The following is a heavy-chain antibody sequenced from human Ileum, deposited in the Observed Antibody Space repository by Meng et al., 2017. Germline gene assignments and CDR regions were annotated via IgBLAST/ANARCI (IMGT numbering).Heavy chain of an antibody. CDR3: ARDSYGSSAFDM. V-gene: IGHV3-7*01. CDR2: INQDGSQK. CDR1: EFTFSSHW. J-gene: IGHJ3*02. Sequence: GESLKISCAASEFTFSSHWMSWVRQAPGKGLEWVANINQDGSQKYYVDSVKGRFTISRDNTKTSVYLQMNSLRADDTAVYFCARDSYGSSAFDMWGQGTMVTVSS. D-gene: IGHD3-10*01.